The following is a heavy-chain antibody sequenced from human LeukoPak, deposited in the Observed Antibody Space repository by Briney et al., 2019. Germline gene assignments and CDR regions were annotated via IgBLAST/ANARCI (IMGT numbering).Heavy chain of an antibody. D-gene: IGHD3-9*01. CDR1: GFTFSSYW. CDR2: INQYGSDK. Sequence: PGGSLRLSCAASGFTFSSYWMSWVRQAPANGLEWVANINQYGSDKYYVDSVKGRFTISRDNAKNSLYLQMNSLRAEDTAVYYSARDRDWVTDYWGQGTLVTVSS. J-gene: IGHJ4*02. V-gene: IGHV3-7*03. CDR3: ARDRDWVTDY.